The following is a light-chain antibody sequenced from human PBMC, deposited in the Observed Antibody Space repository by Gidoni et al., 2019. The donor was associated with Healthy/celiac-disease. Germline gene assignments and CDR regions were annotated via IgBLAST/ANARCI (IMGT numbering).Light chain of an antibody. Sequence: DIQMTQSPSSLSASVGDRVTITCRASQSISSYLNWYQQKPGKAPKLLIYAASSLQSGVTSRFSGSGSGTDFTLTISSLQPEDFATYYCQQSYSTPRTFXQXTKVXIK. CDR3: QQSYSTPRT. V-gene: IGKV1-39*01. CDR1: QSISSY. J-gene: IGKJ1*01. CDR2: AAS.